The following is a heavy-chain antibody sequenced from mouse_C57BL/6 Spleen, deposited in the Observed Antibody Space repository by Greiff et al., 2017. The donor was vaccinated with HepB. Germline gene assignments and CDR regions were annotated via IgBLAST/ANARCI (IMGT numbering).Heavy chain of an antibody. D-gene: IGHD1-1*01. V-gene: IGHV1-82*01. CDR1: GYAFSSSW. CDR2: IYPGDGDT. CDR3: ARRLITTVPKDAMDY. J-gene: IGHJ4*01. Sequence: VQLQQSGPELVKPGASVKISCKASGYAFSSSWMNWVKQRPGKGLEWIGRIYPGDGDTNYNGKFKGKATLTADKSSSTAYMQLSRLTSEDSAVYFCARRLITTVPKDAMDYWGQGTSVTVSS.